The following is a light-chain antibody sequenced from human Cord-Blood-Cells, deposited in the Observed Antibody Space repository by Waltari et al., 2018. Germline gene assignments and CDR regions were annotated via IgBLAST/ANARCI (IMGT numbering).Light chain of an antibody. CDR3: QSYDSSNHGV. CDR2: GGK. Sequence: NFMLTQPHSVSESPGKTVTISCTGSSGSIASNYVQRYQQRPGSAPTTVIEGGKPGPCGGPGRFSGSIDGDSNSASLTIAGLKTEDEADYYCQSYDSSNHGVFGGGTKLTVL. CDR1: SGSIASNY. V-gene: IGLV6-57*02. J-gene: IGLJ2*01.